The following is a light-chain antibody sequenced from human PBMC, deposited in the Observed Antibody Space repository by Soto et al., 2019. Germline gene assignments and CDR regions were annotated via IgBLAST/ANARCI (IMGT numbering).Light chain of an antibody. V-gene: IGLV2-14*01. CDR1: SSDVGGYNY. CDR2: EVS. J-gene: IGLJ2*01. CDR3: SSYTSSSTLYVV. Sequence: QPASVSGSPGQSITISCTGTSSDVGGYNYVSWYQQHPGKAPKLMIYEVSNRPSGVSNRFSGSKSGNTASLTISGLQAEDEADYYCSSYTSSSTLYVVFGGGTKVTVL.